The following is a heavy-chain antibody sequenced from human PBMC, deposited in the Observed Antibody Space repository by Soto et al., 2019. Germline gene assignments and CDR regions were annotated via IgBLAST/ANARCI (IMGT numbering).Heavy chain of an antibody. CDR2: IYYSGST. CDR3: ARCFSLYYGLSTGKINGMDV. V-gene: IGHV4-31*03. J-gene: IGHJ6*02. CDR1: GGSISSGGYY. Sequence: QVQLQESGPGLVKPSQTLSLTCTVSGGSISSGGYYWSWIRQHPGKGLEWIGYIYYSGSTYYNPSLKSRVTISVDTSNNQFSLKLSSVTAADTAVYYCARCFSLYYGLSTGKINGMDVWGQGTTVTVSS. D-gene: IGHD3-10*01.